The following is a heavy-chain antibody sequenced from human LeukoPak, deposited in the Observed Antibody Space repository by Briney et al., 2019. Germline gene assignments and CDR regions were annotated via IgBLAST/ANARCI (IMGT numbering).Heavy chain of an antibody. D-gene: IGHD3-22*01. CDR2: IYYSGST. CDR3: ARDRRYYDTSGTVYYDAMDV. Sequence: SETLSLTCTVSGGSISSSSYYWGWIRQPPGKGLEWIGSIYYSGSTYYNPFLKSRVTISVDTSKNHFSLKLSSVTAADTAVYYCARDRRYYDTSGTVYYDAMDVWGQGTTVTVSS. V-gene: IGHV4-39*07. CDR1: GGSISSSSYY. J-gene: IGHJ6*02.